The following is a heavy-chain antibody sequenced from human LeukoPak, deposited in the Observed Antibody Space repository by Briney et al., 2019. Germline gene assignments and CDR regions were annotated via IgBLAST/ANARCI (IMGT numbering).Heavy chain of an antibody. Sequence: GGSLRLSCAASGFTFDDYAMHWVRQAPGKGLEWVSVISWNSGSIGYADPVKGRFTISRDNAKNSLYLQMNSLRAEDTAVYYCARDSHIAVPGSRIAAAGTEDYWGQGTLVTVSS. CDR2: ISWNSGSI. D-gene: IGHD6-13*01. CDR3: ARDSHIAVPGSRIAAAGTEDY. J-gene: IGHJ4*02. V-gene: IGHV3-9*01. CDR1: GFTFDDYA.